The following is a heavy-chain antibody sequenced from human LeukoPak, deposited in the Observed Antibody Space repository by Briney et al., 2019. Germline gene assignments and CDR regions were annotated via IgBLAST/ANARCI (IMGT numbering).Heavy chain of an antibody. CDR3: AGGGLEHVFDI. V-gene: IGHV3-74*01. J-gene: IGHJ3*02. CDR2: VNNEGTGT. D-gene: IGHD1-1*01. Sequence: GVSLRLSCSAWTFPFNSCRMYGLPQFPGKALVGVSHVNNEGTGTTYADYVKDRFTITRDNAKTTVYLQMHRLRGEDTVVYYCAGGGLEHVFDIWVQG. CDR1: TFPFNSCR.